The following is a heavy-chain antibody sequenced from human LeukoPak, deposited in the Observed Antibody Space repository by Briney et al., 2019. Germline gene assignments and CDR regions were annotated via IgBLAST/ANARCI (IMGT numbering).Heavy chain of an antibody. Sequence: ASVKASCKASGYTFTSYGISWVRQAPGQGLEWMGWISAYNGNTNYAQKLQGRVTMTRDMSTSTVYMELSSLRSEDTAVYYCAREVEVPYDSSGYYLDYWGQGTLVTVSS. J-gene: IGHJ4*02. V-gene: IGHV1-18*01. CDR2: ISAYNGNT. CDR3: AREVEVPYDSSGYYLDY. D-gene: IGHD3-22*01. CDR1: GYTFTSYG.